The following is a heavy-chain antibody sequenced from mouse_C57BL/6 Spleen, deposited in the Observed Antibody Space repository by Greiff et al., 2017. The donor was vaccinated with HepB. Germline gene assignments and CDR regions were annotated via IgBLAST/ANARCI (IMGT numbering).Heavy chain of an antibody. V-gene: IGHV1-9*01. CDR1: GYTFTGYW. Sequence: VQLQQSGAELMKPGASVKLSCKATGYTFTGYWIEWVKQRPGHGLEWIGEILPGSGSTNYNEKFKGKATFTADTSSNTAYMQLSSLTTEDSAIYYCAREGITTVVATRYYFDYWGQGTTLTVSS. D-gene: IGHD1-1*01. J-gene: IGHJ2*01. CDR3: AREGITTVVATRYYFDY. CDR2: ILPGSGST.